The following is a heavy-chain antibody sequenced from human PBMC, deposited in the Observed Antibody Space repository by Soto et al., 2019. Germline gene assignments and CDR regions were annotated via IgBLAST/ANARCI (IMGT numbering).Heavy chain of an antibody. CDR2: IYYDGNT. J-gene: IGHJ4*02. V-gene: IGHV4-39*02. D-gene: IGHD3-10*01. CDR1: GDSITSSSHY. Sequence: PSETLSLTCTVSGDSITSSSHYWGWIRQPPGKGLECIANIYYDGNTYYNPSLKSRVAISLDTSKNNFSLKLSSVIAADTAVYYCARRGVSGPVDYWGQGTLVTVSS. CDR3: ARRGVSGPVDY.